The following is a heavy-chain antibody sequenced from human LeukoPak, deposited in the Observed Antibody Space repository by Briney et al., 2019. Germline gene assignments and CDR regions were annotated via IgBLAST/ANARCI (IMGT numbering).Heavy chain of an antibody. Sequence: GASVKVSCKASGYTLTSHYMHWVRQAPGQGLEWMGLISPRGGATIYGQKFQGRVTMTSDTSTSTVYMELSSLRSEDTAVYYCARRTTSVAFDIWGQGTMVTVSS. J-gene: IGHJ3*02. CDR2: ISPRGGAT. D-gene: IGHD2-2*01. CDR3: ARRTTSVAFDI. V-gene: IGHV1-46*01. CDR1: GYTLTSHY.